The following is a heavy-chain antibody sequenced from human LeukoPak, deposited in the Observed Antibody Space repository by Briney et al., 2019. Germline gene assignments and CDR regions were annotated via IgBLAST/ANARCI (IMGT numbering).Heavy chain of an antibody. V-gene: IGHV4-59*12. Sequence: SETLSLTCSVSGVSISTYYWIWIRQPPAKGLEWMGFFSYSGSTYYNPSLKSRVTISVDTSKNQFSLKLSSVTAADTAVYYCARDNGDYGVYWGQGTLVTVSS. D-gene: IGHD4-17*01. CDR3: ARDNGDYGVY. CDR2: FSYSGST. CDR1: GVSISTYY. J-gene: IGHJ4*02.